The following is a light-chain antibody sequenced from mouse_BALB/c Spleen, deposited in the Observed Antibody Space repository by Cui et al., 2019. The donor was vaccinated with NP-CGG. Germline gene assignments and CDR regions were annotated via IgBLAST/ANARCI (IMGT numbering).Light chain of an antibody. CDR2: GTN. CDR3: ALWYSNHWV. V-gene: IGLV1*01. Sequence: QAVVAQASALTTSAGETVPLTCLPRKGAVTTNNYANWVQEKPDHLFTGLIGGTNNRAPGVPARFSGSLIGDKAALTITGTQTEDEAKYFCALWYSNHWVFGGGTKLTVL. CDR1: KGAVTTNNY. J-gene: IGLJ1*01.